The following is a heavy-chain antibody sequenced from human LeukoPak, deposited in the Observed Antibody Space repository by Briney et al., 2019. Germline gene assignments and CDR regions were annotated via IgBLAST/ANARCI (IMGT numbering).Heavy chain of an antibody. CDR2: IYYSGST. J-gene: IGHJ4*02. D-gene: IGHD3-3*02. CDR1: GGSISSSSYY. CDR3: ARLCIRRNAFDY. Sequence: SETLSLTCTVSGGSISSSSYYWGWIRQPPGKGLEWIGSIYYSGSTYYNPSLKSRVTISVDTSKNQFSLKLSSVTAADTAVYYCARLCIRRNAFDYWGQGTLVTVSS. V-gene: IGHV4-39*01.